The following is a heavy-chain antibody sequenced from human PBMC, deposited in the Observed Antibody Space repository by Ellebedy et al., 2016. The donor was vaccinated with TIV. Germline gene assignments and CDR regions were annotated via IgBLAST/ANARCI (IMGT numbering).Heavy chain of an antibody. D-gene: IGHD2-2*02. J-gene: IGHJ1*01. Sequence: GGSLRLXXAASGFTFSSYAMSWVRQAPGKGLEWVSAIRGSGVSTYYADSVKGRFTTSRDNSKNTLYLQMNSLRAEDTAVYYCAKDPGYCSSTSCYRYFQHWGQGTLVTVSS. CDR2: IRGSGVST. CDR3: AKDPGYCSSTSCYRYFQH. CDR1: GFTFSSYA. V-gene: IGHV3-23*01.